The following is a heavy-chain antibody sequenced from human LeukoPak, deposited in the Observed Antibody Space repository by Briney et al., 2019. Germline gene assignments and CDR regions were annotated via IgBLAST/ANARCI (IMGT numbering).Heavy chain of an antibody. Sequence: SETLSLTCAVYGGSFSGYYWSWIRQPPGKGLEWIGEINHSGSTNYNPSLKSRVTISVDTSKNQFSLKLSSVTAADTAVYYCARVGRIAVAGPYLFDYWGQGTLVTVSS. CDR1: GGSFSGYY. V-gene: IGHV4-34*01. CDR3: ARVGRIAVAGPYLFDY. J-gene: IGHJ4*02. CDR2: INHSGST. D-gene: IGHD6-19*01.